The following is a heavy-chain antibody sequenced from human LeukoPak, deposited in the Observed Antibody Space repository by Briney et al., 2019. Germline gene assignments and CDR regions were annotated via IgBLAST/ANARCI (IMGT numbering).Heavy chain of an antibody. Sequence: SETLSLTCTVSGGSVSSGSYYWSWIRQPPGKGLEWIGYIYYSGSTNYNPSLKSRVTISVDTSKNQFSLKLSSVTAADTAVYYCARESGIYGDYPYYFDYWGQGTLVTVSS. J-gene: IGHJ4*02. V-gene: IGHV4-61*01. CDR3: ARESGIYGDYPYYFDY. CDR1: GGSVSSGSYY. CDR2: IYYSGST. D-gene: IGHD4-17*01.